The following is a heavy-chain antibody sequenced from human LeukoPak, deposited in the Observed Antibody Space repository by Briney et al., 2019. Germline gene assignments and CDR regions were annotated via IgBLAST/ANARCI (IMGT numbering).Heavy chain of an antibody. D-gene: IGHD6-6*01. CDR1: GGSISSTSYY. J-gene: IGHJ5*02. V-gene: IGHV4-39*02. CDR2: VYYRGST. Sequence: SETLTLTCTVSGGSISSTSYYWGWIRQPPGKGLEWIGGVYYRGSTYYNPSLKSRVTVSVDTSKNQFSLKLSSVTAADTAVYYCARDQEQLRRRWFDPWGQGTLVTVSS. CDR3: ARDQEQLRRRWFDP.